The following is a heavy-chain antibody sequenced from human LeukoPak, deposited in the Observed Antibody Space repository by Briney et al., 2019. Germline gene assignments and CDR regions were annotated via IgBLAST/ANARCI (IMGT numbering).Heavy chain of an antibody. D-gene: IGHD1-14*01. CDR1: GFTFNSYW. V-gene: IGHV3-74*01. CDR3: ARSNQADDY. Sequence: GGSLRLSCAASGFTFNSYWMHWVRQVPGKGLVWVARINPGGSSITYADSVKGRFTISRDNAKNTLYLQMDSLRAEDTGVYYCARSNQADDYWGQGTLVTVSS. J-gene: IGHJ4*02. CDR2: INPGGSSI.